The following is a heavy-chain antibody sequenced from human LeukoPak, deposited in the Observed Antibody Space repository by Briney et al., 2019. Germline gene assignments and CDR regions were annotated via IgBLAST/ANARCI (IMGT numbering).Heavy chain of an antibody. V-gene: IGHV3-7*04. CDR3: ARDTTMALRMDV. CDR1: GFTFSSHW. CDR2: IKQDGNEK. J-gene: IGHJ6*02. D-gene: IGHD4-23*01. Sequence: GGSLRLSCAASGFTFSSHWMSWVRQAPGKGLEWVANIKQDGNEKYYVDSVKGRFTISRDNAKNSLFLQMNSLRVEDTAVYYCARDTTMALRMDVWGQGTTVTVSS.